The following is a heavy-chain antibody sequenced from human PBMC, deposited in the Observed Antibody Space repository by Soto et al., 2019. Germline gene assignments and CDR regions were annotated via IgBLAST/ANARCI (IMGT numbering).Heavy chain of an antibody. V-gene: IGHV1-2*02. CDR2: INPNTGDT. D-gene: IGHD2-21*02. CDR3: ARQLAYCGGDCYTEPIDY. J-gene: IGHJ4*02. CDR1: GYTFTAYY. Sequence: QAQLVQSGAEVKKPGASVKVSCKTSGYTFTAYYIHWVRQAPGQGREWVGWINPNTGDTKYAQKFQGRVTMTGDTSITTAYMELGRLRSDDTAVYYCARQLAYCGGDCYTEPIDYWGQGTLVTVSS.